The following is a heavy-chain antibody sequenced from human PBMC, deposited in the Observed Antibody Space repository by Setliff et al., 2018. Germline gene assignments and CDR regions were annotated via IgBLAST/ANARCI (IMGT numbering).Heavy chain of an antibody. CDR3: ARDLDGGNGHDL. D-gene: IGHD2-15*01. CDR2: ISAGGGST. V-gene: IGHV3-23*01. J-gene: IGHJ5*02. Sequence: GGSLRLSCAASGFSFSSYAMTWVRQAPGKGLEWVSAISAGGGSTYSADSVKGRFTISRDNAKNSLFLQMNVLRADDTAVYYCARDLDGGNGHDLWGRGTLVTVSS. CDR1: GFSFSSYA.